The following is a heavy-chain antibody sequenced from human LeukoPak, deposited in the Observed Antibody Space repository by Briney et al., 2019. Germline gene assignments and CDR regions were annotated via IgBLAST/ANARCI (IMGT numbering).Heavy chain of an antibody. J-gene: IGHJ4*02. D-gene: IGHD2-21*01. V-gene: IGHV3-30*18. CDR1: GFTFSSYG. CDR3: AKDRTGVVIDY. Sequence: GGSVTLSCAACGFTFSSYGMHWVRQPPGKGLEWVAIISHDGSKTYYADSVKGRFTISRDNSKNTLYLQMNSLRAEDTAVYYCAKDRTGVVIDYWGQGTLVTVSS. CDR2: ISHDGSKT.